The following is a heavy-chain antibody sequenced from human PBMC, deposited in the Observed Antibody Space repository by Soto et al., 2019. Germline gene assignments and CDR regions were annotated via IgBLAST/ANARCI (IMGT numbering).Heavy chain of an antibody. CDR1: GFSFSSYG. Sequence: QGQLVESGGGVVQPGGSLRLSCEASGFSFSSYGMHWVRQAPGKGLEWVAVVSYDGNNEYYVDSVKGRFTTSRDNSKNTVFLQMNSLRPEDTALYCCAKSKCGVGPFQRQSFFGYWGQGSLVTGSS. CDR2: VSYDGNNE. V-gene: IGHV3-30*18. J-gene: IGHJ4*02. D-gene: IGHD1-1*01. CDR3: AKSKCGVGPFQRQSFFGY.